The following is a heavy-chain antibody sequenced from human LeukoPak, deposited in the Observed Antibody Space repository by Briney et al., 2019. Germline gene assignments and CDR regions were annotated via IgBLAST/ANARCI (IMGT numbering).Heavy chain of an antibody. CDR2: MYSGDST. Sequence: GGSLRLSCAASGFTVRSNYMSWVRQAPGKGLEWVSVMYSGDSTYYDDSVKGRFTISRDNSKNTLDLQMNSLRAEDTAVYYCARADGYSSWFVHWGQGTLVTVSS. J-gene: IGHJ5*02. V-gene: IGHV3-53*01. CDR3: ARADGYSSWFVH. CDR1: GFTVRSNY. D-gene: IGHD5-18*01.